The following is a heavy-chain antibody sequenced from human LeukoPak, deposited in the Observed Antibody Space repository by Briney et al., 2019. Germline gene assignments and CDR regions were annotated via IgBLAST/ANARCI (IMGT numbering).Heavy chain of an antibody. D-gene: IGHD3-22*01. V-gene: IGHV3-53*01. Sequence: GGSLRLSCAASGFTFSSYSMNWVRQAPGKGLEWVSVIYSGGSTYYADSVKGRFTISRDNSKNTLYLQMNSLRAEDTAVYYCAKDLHYDSSGPGDWGQGTLVTVSS. CDR2: IYSGGST. CDR1: GFTFSSYS. J-gene: IGHJ4*02. CDR3: AKDLHYDSSGPGD.